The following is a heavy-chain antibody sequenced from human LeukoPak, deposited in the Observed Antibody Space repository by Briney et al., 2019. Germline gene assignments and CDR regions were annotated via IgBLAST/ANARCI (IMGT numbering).Heavy chain of an antibody. D-gene: IGHD1-26*01. J-gene: IGHJ6*03. V-gene: IGHV1-18*01. Sequence: ASVTVSFKSSGYTFTSYGISWVRQAPGQGLEWMGWISAYNGNTNYAQKLQGRVTMTTDTSTSTAYMELRSLRSDDTAVYYCARGYRTYYYYYMDVWGKGTTVTVSS. CDR1: GYTFTSYG. CDR3: ARGYRTYYYYYMDV. CDR2: ISAYNGNT.